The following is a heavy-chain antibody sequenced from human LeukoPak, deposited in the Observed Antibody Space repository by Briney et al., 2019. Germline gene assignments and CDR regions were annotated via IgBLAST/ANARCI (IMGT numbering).Heavy chain of an antibody. CDR1: GGSFISSDW. CDR2: IHDSGRT. Sequence: PSGTLSLTCAVSGGSFISSDWWSWVRQPPGKGLEWVGEIHDSGRTNYNPSLKSRVTISVDTSKNQFSLQLSSVTAADTAVYYSARSYYGDNWFDPWGQGTLVTVSS. CDR3: ARSYYGDNWFDP. V-gene: IGHV4-4*02. J-gene: IGHJ5*02. D-gene: IGHD3-10*01.